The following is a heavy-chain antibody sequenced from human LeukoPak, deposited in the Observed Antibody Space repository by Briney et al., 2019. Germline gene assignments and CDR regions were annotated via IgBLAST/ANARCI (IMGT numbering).Heavy chain of an antibody. D-gene: IGHD4-23*01. J-gene: IGHJ3*02. V-gene: IGHV4-59*01. CDR1: GGSISSYY. CDR2: IYYSGST. Sequence: SETLSLTCTVSGGSISSYYWSWIRQPPGKGLEWIGYIYYSGSTNYNPSLKSRVTISVDTSKNQFSLKLSSVTAADTAVYYCASHDYGGNSGPSAFDIWGQGTMVTVSS. CDR3: ASHDYGGNSGPSAFDI.